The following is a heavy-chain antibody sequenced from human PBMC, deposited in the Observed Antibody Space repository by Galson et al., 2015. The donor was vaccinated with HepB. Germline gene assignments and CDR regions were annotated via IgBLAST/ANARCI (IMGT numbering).Heavy chain of an antibody. CDR2: IRSKANSYAT. CDR1: GFTFSGSA. J-gene: IGHJ6*02. Sequence: SLRLSCAASGFTFSGSAMHWVRQASGKGLEWVGRIRSKANSYATAYAASVKGRFTISRDDSKNTAYLQMNSLKTEDTAVYYCTRSLVVPAARPYYYYGMDVWGQGTTVTVSS. CDR3: TRSLVVPAARPYYYYGMDV. D-gene: IGHD2-2*01. V-gene: IGHV3-73*01.